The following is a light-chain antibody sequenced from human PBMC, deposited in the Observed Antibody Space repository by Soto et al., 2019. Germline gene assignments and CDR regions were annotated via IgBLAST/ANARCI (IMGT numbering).Light chain of an antibody. CDR3: QQYSTWLS. V-gene: IGKV3-15*01. CDR2: GAS. Sequence: EIVMTQSPATLSVSPGERVTLSCRASPSVGTTLAWYQQKPGQPPRLLIRGASTRATGIPDRCGGSGSGTEFTLTISSLQSEDFAVYYCQQYSTWLSFGGGTKVEIK. J-gene: IGKJ4*01. CDR1: PSVGTT.